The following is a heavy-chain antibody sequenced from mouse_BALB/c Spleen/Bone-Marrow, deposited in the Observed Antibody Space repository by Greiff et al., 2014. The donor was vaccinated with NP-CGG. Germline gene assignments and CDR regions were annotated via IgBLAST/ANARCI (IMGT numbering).Heavy chain of an antibody. J-gene: IGHJ3*01. D-gene: IGHD4-1*01. Sequence: QLQQPGAELARPGASVKMSCKASGYTFTSYTMHWVKQRPGQGLEWIGYINPSSGYTNYNQKFKDKATLTADKSSSTAYMQLSSLTSEDSAVYYCARERNWDSFAYWGQGTLVTVSA. V-gene: IGHV1-4*01. CDR2: INPSSGYT. CDR1: GYTFTSYT. CDR3: ARERNWDSFAY.